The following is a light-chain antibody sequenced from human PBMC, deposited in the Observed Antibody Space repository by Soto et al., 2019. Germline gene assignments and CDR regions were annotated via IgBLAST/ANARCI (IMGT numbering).Light chain of an antibody. CDR3: QQYGNSGT. V-gene: IGKV3-20*01. CDR2: GAS. Sequence: EIVMTQSPATLSVSPVETATLSCRASQSVAGNLAWYQQKPGQPPRLLIYGASSRATGLPDRFSGSGSGTDFTLTISRLEPEDFAVYYCQQYGNSGTFGQGTKVDIK. J-gene: IGKJ1*01. CDR1: QSVAGN.